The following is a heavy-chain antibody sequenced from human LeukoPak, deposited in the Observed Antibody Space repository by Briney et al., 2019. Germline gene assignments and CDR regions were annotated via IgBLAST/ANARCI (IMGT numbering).Heavy chain of an antibody. D-gene: IGHD6-13*01. CDR2: IYPGDSDT. Sequence: GESLKISCKISGYRLTNNWIGWVRQVPGKGLEWMGLIYPGDSDTRYSPSFQGQVTFSVDASISTAYLQLSGPRASDTAIYYCVRFGLTSSLDYWGQGTLVTVSS. V-gene: IGHV5-51*01. CDR3: VRFGLTSSLDY. J-gene: IGHJ4*02. CDR1: GYRLTNNW.